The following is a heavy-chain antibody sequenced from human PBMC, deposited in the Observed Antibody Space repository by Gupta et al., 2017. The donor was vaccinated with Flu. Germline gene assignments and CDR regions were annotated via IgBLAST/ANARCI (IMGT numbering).Heavy chain of an antibody. Sequence: EVQLVESGGGLGQPGGSLRLSCAASGFTFSGYWMAWVRQAPGKGLEGVANIKHDGTEKYYVDSVKGRFTISRDNAKNSLYLQMNSLRVEGTAVYYCARVYEWINRHYGMDVWGQGTTVSVSS. V-gene: IGHV3-7*01. CDR2: IKHDGTEK. CDR3: ARVYEWINRHYGMDV. CDR1: GFTFSGYW. D-gene: IGHD3-3*01. J-gene: IGHJ6*02.